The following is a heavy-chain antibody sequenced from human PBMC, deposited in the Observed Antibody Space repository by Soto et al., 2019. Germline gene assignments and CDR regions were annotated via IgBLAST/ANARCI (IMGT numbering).Heavy chain of an antibody. J-gene: IGHJ5*02. V-gene: IGHV4-59*01. CDR2: IYYNGST. D-gene: IGHD3-3*01. Sequence: SETLSLTCTVSGGSISSYYWSWIRQPPGKGLEWIGYIYYNGSTNYNPSLKSRVTISVYTSKNQFSLKLSSVTAADTAVYYCARTYYDFWSGYWRWFDPWGQGTLVTVS. CDR1: GGSISSYY. CDR3: ARTYYDFWSGYWRWFDP.